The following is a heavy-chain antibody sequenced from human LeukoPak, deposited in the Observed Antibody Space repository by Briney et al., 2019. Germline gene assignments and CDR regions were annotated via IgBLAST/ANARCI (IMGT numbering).Heavy chain of an antibody. Sequence: GGSLRLSCAASGFIFSTYGIHWVRQAPGKGLEWVSAITGSGASTYYADSVKGRFTISRDNSKNTLYLQMNSLRAEDTAIYYCAKDHDFWSYWGQGTLVTVSS. CDR2: ITGSGAST. D-gene: IGHD3-3*01. J-gene: IGHJ4*02. V-gene: IGHV3-23*01. CDR1: GFIFSTYG. CDR3: AKDHDFWSY.